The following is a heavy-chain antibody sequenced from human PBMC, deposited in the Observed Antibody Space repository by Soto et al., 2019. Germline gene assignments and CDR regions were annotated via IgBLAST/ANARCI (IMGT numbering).Heavy chain of an antibody. Sequence: QVQLVQSGAEVKKPGSSVKVSCKASGGTFSSYTISWVRQAPGQGLEWMGRIIPILGIANYAQKFQGSVTITADQSTGTAYMERSSLRSEDTAVYYGASLSGAVAGSYYFDYWGQGTLVTVSS. CDR3: ASLSGAVAGSYYFDY. CDR1: GGTFSSYT. D-gene: IGHD6-19*01. V-gene: IGHV1-69*02. J-gene: IGHJ4*02. CDR2: IIPILGIA.